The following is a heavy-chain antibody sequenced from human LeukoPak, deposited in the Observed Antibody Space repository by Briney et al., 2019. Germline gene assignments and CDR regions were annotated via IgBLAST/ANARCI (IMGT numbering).Heavy chain of an antibody. CDR3: ARDRGIAAAGYFGL. CDR1: GDSVSSNSAA. J-gene: IGHJ2*01. Sequence: SQSLSLTCALSGDSVSSNSAAWDWLRQSPSRGLEWLGRTYYRSKWFNDYAISRKSRITINPDTSKNQFSLQLNSVTPEDTAVYYCARDRGIAAAGYFGLWGRGTLVTVSS. CDR2: TYYRSKWFN. D-gene: IGHD6-13*01. V-gene: IGHV6-1*01.